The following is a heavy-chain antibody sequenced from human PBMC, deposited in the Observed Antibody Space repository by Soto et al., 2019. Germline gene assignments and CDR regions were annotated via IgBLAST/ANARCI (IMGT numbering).Heavy chain of an antibody. V-gene: IGHV4-4*09. CDR2: IYFSGST. J-gene: IGHJ4*02. CDR3: ARSVATPGTNIDF. D-gene: IGHD6-13*01. CDR1: GCSMNGYY. Sequence: SLTCSVSGCSMNGYYWSWIRQTPGQGLEWLGFIYFSGSTRYNPSLMSRLTISLDKSKRQFSMSLSSVTAADTAVYYCARSVATPGTNIDFWGQGTLVTVSS.